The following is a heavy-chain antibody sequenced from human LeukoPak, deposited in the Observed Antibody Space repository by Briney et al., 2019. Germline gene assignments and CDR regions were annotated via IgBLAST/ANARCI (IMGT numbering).Heavy chain of an antibody. D-gene: IGHD3-22*01. CDR1: GFTFSSYA. V-gene: IGHV3-23*01. Sequence: AGGSLRLSCAASGFTFSSYAMTWVRQAPGKGLEWVSAISGSGDSTYYADSVKGRFTISRDNSKNTLYLQMNSLRAEDTAVYYCAKRARTYYYDSSGPGGVFDIWGQGKMVTVSS. CDR3: AKRARTYYYDSSGPGGVFDI. J-gene: IGHJ3*02. CDR2: ISGSGDST.